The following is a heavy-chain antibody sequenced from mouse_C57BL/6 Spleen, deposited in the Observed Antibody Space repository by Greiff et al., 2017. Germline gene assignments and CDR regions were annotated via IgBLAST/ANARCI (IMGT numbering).Heavy chain of an antibody. CDR2: IYPSDSET. D-gene: IGHD1-1*01. J-gene: IGHJ2*01. CDR1: GYTFTSYW. CDR3: ARSNYYGSSPFDY. V-gene: IGHV1-61*01. Sequence: VQLQQPGAELVRPGSSVKLSCKASGYTFTSYWMDWVKQRPGQGLEWIGNIYPSDSETHYNQKFKDKATLTVDKSSSTAYMQLSSLTSEDSAVYYCARSNYYGSSPFDYWGQGTTLTVSS.